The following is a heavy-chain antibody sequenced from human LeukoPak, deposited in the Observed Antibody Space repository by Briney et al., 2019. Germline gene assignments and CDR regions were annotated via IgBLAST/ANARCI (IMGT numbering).Heavy chain of an antibody. Sequence: SQTLSLTCAISGDSVSGNSTAYNWIRQSPSSGLEWLGRTYYRSKWYNDYAVSVKSRIIINPDTSKKQLSLQLNSVTPEDTAVYYCARGGQGDGYSADEAFDFWGQGTMVTVSS. V-gene: IGHV6-1*01. J-gene: IGHJ3*01. CDR2: TYYRSKWYN. CDR3: ARGGQGDGYSADEAFDF. D-gene: IGHD5-24*01. CDR1: GDSVSGNSTA.